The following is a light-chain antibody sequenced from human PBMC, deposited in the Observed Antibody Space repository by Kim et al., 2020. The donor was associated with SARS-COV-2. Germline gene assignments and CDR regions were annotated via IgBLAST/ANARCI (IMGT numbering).Light chain of an antibody. J-gene: IGLJ2*01. CDR1: SLRSYY. V-gene: IGLV3-19*01. Sequence: LGQTVRSTGKGHSLRSYYVNWYHQKPGQAPVLVIYGKNNRPSGIPDRFSGSSSGNTASLTITGAQAEDEADYYCNSRDSSGNHLVFGGGTKLAVL. CDR3: NSRDSSGNHLV. CDR2: GKN.